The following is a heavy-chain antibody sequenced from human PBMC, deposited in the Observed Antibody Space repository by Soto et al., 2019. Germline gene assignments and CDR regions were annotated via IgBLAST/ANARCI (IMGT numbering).Heavy chain of an antibody. J-gene: IGHJ4*02. V-gene: IGHV4-31*03. D-gene: IGHD5-12*01. CDR1: GGSISSGGYY. Sequence: SETLSLTCTVSGGSISSGGYYWSWIRQHPGKGLEWIGYIYYSGSTYYNPSLKSRVTISVDTSKNQFSLKLSSVTAADTAVYYCARGPGRDGYNSDFDYWGQGTLVTVSS. CDR3: ARGPGRDGYNSDFDY. CDR2: IYYSGST.